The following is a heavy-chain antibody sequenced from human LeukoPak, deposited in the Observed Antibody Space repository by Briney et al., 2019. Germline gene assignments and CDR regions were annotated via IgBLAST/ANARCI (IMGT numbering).Heavy chain of an antibody. CDR2: ISSSSSYI. V-gene: IGHV3-21*01. CDR3: ARRPNYYYDSSGYGY. J-gene: IGHJ4*02. Sequence: GGSLRLSCAASGFTFSSYSMNWVRQAPGEGPEWVSSISSSSSYIYYADSVKGRFTISRDNAKNSLYLQMNSLRAEDTAVYYCARRPNYYYDSSGYGYWGQGTLVTVSS. CDR1: GFTFSSYS. D-gene: IGHD3-22*01.